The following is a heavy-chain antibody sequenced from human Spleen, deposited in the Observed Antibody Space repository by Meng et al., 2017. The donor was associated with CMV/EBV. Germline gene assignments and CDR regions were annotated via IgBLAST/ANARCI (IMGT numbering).Heavy chain of an antibody. D-gene: IGHD3-10*01. CDR3: ARDVTKVFGSGSYNRH. CDR2: ISYDGSNK. V-gene: IGHV3-30-3*01. Sequence: GGSLRLSCAASGFTFSIYAMHWVRQAPGKGLEWVAVISYDGSNKYYADSVKGRFTMSRDNSKNTMYLQMNSLRAEDTAVYYCARDVTKVFGSGSYNRHWGQGTLVTVSS. J-gene: IGHJ4*02. CDR1: GFTFSIYA.